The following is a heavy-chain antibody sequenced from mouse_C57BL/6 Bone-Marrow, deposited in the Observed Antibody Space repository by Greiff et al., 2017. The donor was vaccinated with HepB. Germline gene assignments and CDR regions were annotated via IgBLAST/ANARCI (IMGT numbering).Heavy chain of an antibody. CDR1: GFSFPCYC. V-gene: IGHV1-64*01. Sequence: VQLQQPGAELVQPGASVKLSCKSSGFSFPCYCLHWVQLSPGQGLEWIGMFHPNSGSTNYNEKFKCKATLTVYKSSSTAYMQLSSLTSEDSAVYYCAGHYYYGSSYDAMDYWGQGTSVTVSS. D-gene: IGHD1-1*01. CDR3: AGHYYYGSSYDAMDY. CDR2: FHPNSGST. J-gene: IGHJ4*01.